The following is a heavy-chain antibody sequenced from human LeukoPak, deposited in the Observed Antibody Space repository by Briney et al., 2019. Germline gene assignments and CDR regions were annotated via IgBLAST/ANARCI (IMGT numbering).Heavy chain of an antibody. Sequence: PSEALSLTCAVNGGSFNSYYYSWIRQSPGKGLEWVGEINHGGISDYNPSLKSRVTISVDTSKKQFSLNLSSVTAADTAVYYCAAQTGSAFDVWGQGTMVTVSS. CDR3: AAQTGSAFDV. CDR2: INHGGIS. CDR1: GGSFNSYY. V-gene: IGHV4-34*01. D-gene: IGHD3-9*01. J-gene: IGHJ3*01.